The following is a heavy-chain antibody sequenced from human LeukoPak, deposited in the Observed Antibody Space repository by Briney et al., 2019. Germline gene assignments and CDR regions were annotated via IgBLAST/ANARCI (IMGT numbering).Heavy chain of an antibody. CDR2: IKQDGSEK. V-gene: IGHV3-7*01. D-gene: IGHD3-22*01. CDR1: GFTFSSYW. CDR3: ARGYPGRYDSSGCYRPAVY. J-gene: IGHJ4*02. Sequence: GGSLRLSCAASGFTFSSYWMSWVRQAPGKGLEWLANIKQDGSEKYYVDSVKGRFTISRDNAKNSLYLQMNSLRAEDTAVYYCARGYPGRYDSSGCYRPAVYWGQGTLVTVSS.